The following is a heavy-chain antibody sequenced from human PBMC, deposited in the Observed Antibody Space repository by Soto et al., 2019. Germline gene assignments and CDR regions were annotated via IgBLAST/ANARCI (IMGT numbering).Heavy chain of an antibody. CDR1: GFTFDDYA. CDR3: AKDIGGYCSSTSCSTAFDI. J-gene: IGHJ3*02. V-gene: IGHV3-9*01. Sequence: PGGSLRLSCAASGFTFDDYAMHWVRQAPGKGLEWVSGISWNSGSIGYADSVKGRFTISRDNAKNSLYLQMNSLRAEDTALYYCAKDIGGYCSSTSCSTAFDIWGQGTMVTVSS. D-gene: IGHD2-2*01. CDR2: ISWNSGSI.